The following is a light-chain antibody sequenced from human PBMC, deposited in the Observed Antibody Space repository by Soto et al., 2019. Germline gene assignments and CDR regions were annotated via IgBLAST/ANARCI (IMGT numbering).Light chain of an antibody. Sequence: DIQMTQSPSTLSAPVGDRVTITCRASQSITTWLAWYQQKPGKAPKLLIYDASSLESGVPSRFSGSGSGTEFTLTISSPQPDDFATYYCQQYYNYPETFGQGTKVEIK. CDR3: QQYYNYPET. V-gene: IGKV1-5*01. CDR1: QSITTW. J-gene: IGKJ1*01. CDR2: DAS.